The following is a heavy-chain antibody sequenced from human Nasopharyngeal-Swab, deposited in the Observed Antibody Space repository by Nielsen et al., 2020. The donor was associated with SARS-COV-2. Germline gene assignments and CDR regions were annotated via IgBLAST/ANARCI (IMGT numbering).Heavy chain of an antibody. CDR2: IDTDGSTT. Sequence: GESLKISCAASGFTFSRYWMHWVRQVPGKGLVWVSRIDTDGSTTDHADSVKGRFTISRDNAKNTLYLQMNNLRAEDTALYYCAREVAGADSAWGQGTLVTVSS. D-gene: IGHD2-15*01. J-gene: IGHJ5*02. CDR3: AREVAGADSA. CDR1: GFTFSRYW. V-gene: IGHV3-74*01.